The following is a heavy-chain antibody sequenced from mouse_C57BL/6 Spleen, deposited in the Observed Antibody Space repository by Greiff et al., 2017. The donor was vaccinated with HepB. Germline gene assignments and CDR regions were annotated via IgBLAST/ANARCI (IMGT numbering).Heavy chain of an antibody. V-gene: IGHV5-4*01. CDR1: GFTFSSYA. J-gene: IGHJ4*01. Sequence: EVMLVESGGGLVKPGGSLKLSCAASGFTFSSYAMSWVRQTPEKRLEWVAIISDGGSYTYYPDNVKGRFTISRDNAKNNLYLQMSHLKSEDTAMYYCARDGNYYGSSYAMDYWGQGTSVTVSS. CDR2: ISDGGSYT. D-gene: IGHD1-1*01. CDR3: ARDGNYYGSSYAMDY.